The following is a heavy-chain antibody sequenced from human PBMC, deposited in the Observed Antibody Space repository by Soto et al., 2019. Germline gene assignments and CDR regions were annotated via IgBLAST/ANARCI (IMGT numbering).Heavy chain of an antibody. Sequence: PSETLSLTCAVYGGSFSGYYWSWIRQPPGKGLEWIGEINHSGSTNYNPSLKSRVTISVDTSKNQFSLKLSSVTAADTAVYYCASGTLTTVTKRIRAPYFYWGQGTLVTVSS. V-gene: IGHV4-34*01. CDR2: INHSGST. J-gene: IGHJ4*02. CDR1: GGSFSGYY. CDR3: ASGTLTTVTKRIRAPYFY. D-gene: IGHD4-17*01.